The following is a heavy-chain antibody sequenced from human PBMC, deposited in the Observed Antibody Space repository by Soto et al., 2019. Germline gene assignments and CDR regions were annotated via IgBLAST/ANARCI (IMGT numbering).Heavy chain of an antibody. V-gene: IGHV4-59*01. Sequence: SETLSLTCTVSGGSISSYYWSWIRQPPGKGLEWIGYIYYSGSTNYNPSLKSRVTISVDTSKNQFSLKLSSVTAADTAVYYCARVTFSDSSGYSLAEYFQHWGQGTLVTVS. CDR2: IYYSGST. D-gene: IGHD3-22*01. CDR3: ARVTFSDSSGYSLAEYFQH. J-gene: IGHJ1*01. CDR1: GGSISSYY.